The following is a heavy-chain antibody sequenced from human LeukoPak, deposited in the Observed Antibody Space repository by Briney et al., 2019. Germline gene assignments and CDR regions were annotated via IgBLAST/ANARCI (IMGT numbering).Heavy chain of an antibody. CDR1: GFIVSSNY. J-gene: IGHJ4*02. CDR3: ARGVLPIVTFDN. Sequence: GGSPRLSCAASGFIVSSNYMSWVRQAPGKGLEWVSVIYSAGSTYYADSVKGRFTISRDNSKNTVYLQMHSLRAEDTAVYYCARGVLPIVTFDNWGQGTLVTVSS. V-gene: IGHV3-53*01. D-gene: IGHD2/OR15-2a*01. CDR2: IYSAGST.